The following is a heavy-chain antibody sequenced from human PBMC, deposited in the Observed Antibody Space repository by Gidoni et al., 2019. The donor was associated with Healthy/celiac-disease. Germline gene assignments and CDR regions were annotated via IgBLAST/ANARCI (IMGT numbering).Heavy chain of an antibody. J-gene: IGHJ4*02. CDR3: ARGNYYGSGSYYTGFDY. V-gene: IGHV3-13*04. CDR2: IGTAGDT. Sequence: EVQLVESGGGLVQPGGSLRLSCAASGFPFSSYDMHWVRQATGKGLEWVSAIGTAGDTYYPGSVKGRFTISRENAKNSLYLQMNSLRAGDTAVYYCARGNYYGSGSYYTGFDYWGQGTLVTVSS. CDR1: GFPFSSYD. D-gene: IGHD3-10*01.